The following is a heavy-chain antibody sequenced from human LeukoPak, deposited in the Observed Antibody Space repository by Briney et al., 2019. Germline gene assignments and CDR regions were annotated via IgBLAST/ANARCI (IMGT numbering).Heavy chain of an antibody. J-gene: IGHJ4*02. V-gene: IGHV4-4*07. Sequence: PSETLSLTCTVSGGSISSYYRSWIRQPAGKGLEWIGRIYTSGSTNYNPSLKSRVTMSVDTSKNQFSLKLSSVTAPDTAVYYCARDHYCSGGSCYSDYWGQGTLVTVSS. CDR3: ARDHYCSGGSCYSDY. D-gene: IGHD2-15*01. CDR2: IYTSGST. CDR1: GGSISSYY.